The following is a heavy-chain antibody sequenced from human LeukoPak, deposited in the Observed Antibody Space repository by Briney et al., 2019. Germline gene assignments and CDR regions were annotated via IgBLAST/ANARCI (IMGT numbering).Heavy chain of an antibody. Sequence: PGRSLRLSCAASGFTFSSYAMHWVRQAPGKGLEWVAVISYDGSNKYYADSVKGRFTISRDNSKNTLYLQMNSLRAEDTAVYYCAKDPMWWFGVYYYYGMDVWGKGTTVTVPS. CDR1: GFTFSSYA. D-gene: IGHD3-10*01. CDR3: AKDPMWWFGVYYYYGMDV. CDR2: ISYDGSNK. V-gene: IGHV3-30-3*01. J-gene: IGHJ6*04.